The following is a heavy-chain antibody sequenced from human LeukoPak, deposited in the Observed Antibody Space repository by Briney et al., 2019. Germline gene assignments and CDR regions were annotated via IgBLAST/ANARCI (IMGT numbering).Heavy chain of an antibody. CDR3: ARDRIGYSEITRGAFDI. CDR1: GYTLTELS. J-gene: IGHJ3*02. CDR2: FDPEDGET. V-gene: IGHV1-24*01. Sequence: ASVKVPCKVSGYTLTELSMHWVRQAPGKGLEWMGGFDPEDGETIYAQKFQGRVTMTEDTSTDTAYMELSSLRSEDTAVYYCARDRIGYSEITRGAFDIWGQGTMVTVSS. D-gene: IGHD3-16*01.